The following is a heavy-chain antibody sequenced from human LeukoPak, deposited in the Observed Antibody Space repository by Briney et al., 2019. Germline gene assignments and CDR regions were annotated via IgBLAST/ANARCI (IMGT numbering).Heavy chain of an antibody. D-gene: IGHD3-22*01. CDR3: ARADSSGYYYVFDP. CDR1: GYSFATYW. Sequence: GESLKISCKGSGYSFATYWIGWVRQMPGKGLEWMGIIYPGDSRTTYSPSFQGQVTISADKSISTAYPQWSSLKASDTAMYYCARADSSGYYYVFDPWGQGTLVTVSS. J-gene: IGHJ5*02. CDR2: IYPGDSRT. V-gene: IGHV5-51*01.